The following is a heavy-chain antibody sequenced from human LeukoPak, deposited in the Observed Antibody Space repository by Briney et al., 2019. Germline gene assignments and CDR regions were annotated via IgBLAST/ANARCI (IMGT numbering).Heavy chain of an antibody. V-gene: IGHV6-1*01. CDR3: ARGLAAKNDAFGI. J-gene: IGHJ3*02. D-gene: IGHD6-13*01. CDR2: TYYRSNWYN. Sequence: SQTLSLTCAISGDSVSSNSAAWNWIRQSPSRGLEWLGRTYYRSNWYNDYAVFVKSRISIIPDTSKNQFSLQLNSVTPEDTAMYYCARGLAAKNDAFGIWGQGTMVTVSS. CDR1: GDSVSSNSAA.